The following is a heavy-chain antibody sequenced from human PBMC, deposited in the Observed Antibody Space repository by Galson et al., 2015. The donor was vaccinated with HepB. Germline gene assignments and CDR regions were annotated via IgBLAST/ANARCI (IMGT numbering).Heavy chain of an antibody. D-gene: IGHD2-15*01. CDR3: AKDEEGYGPRAFDI. Sequence: SLRLSCAASGFSFDDYAMHWVRHAPGKGLEWVSGISWNSGSIGYADSVKGRFTISRDNAKKSLHLQMNSLRVEDMALYFCAKDEEGYGPRAFDIWGQGTMVTVSS. J-gene: IGHJ3*02. CDR1: GFSFDDYA. V-gene: IGHV3-9*03. CDR2: ISWNSGSI.